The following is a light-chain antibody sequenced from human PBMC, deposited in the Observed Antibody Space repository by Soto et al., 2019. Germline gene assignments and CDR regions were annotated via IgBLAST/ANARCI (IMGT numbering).Light chain of an antibody. CDR3: QQYASSPIS. V-gene: IGKV3-20*01. CDR1: QSVSSNL. CDR2: GAS. J-gene: IGKJ4*01. Sequence: IVLTQSPGTLSLASGERATLSCRASQSVSSNLVAWYQQKPGQAPMLVISGASRRATGVPDRFSGSGSGTYFALSISRLEPEDSSVYRCQQYASSPISFGGGTKVE.